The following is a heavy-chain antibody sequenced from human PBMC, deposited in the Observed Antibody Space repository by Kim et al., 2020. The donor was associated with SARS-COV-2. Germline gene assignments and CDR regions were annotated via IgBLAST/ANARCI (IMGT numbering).Heavy chain of an antibody. CDR1: GFTFSSYA. CDR2: ISGSGDST. CDR3: AKLYSGSYYYPFFHY. D-gene: IGHD1-26*01. J-gene: IGHJ4*02. V-gene: IGHV3-23*01. Sequence: GGSLRLSCAASGFTFSSYAMSWVRQAPGKGLEWVSVISGSGDSTYYADSVKGRFTISRDNSKNTLYLQMNSLRAEDTAVYYCAKLYSGSYYYPFFHYWGQGTLVTVSS.